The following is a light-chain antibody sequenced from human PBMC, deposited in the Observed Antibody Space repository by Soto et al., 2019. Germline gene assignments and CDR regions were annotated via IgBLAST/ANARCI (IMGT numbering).Light chain of an antibody. CDR1: NIGSKS. CDR2: YDS. V-gene: IGLV3-21*01. Sequence: SYELTQPPSVSVAPGKTARITCGGSNIGSKSVHWYQQKPGQAPVLVIYYDSDWPSGIPERFSGSNSGNTATLTISRVEAGDEADYYCQVWESSSDHLVFGTGTKLTVL. J-gene: IGLJ1*01. CDR3: QVWESSSDHLV.